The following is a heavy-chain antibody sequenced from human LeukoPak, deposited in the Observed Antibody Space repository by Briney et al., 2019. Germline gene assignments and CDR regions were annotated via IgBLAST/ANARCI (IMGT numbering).Heavy chain of an antibody. CDR3: AREGPRGNSQFDY. J-gene: IGHJ4*02. V-gene: IGHV3-21*01. CDR1: GFTFSSYS. D-gene: IGHD2/OR15-2a*01. Sequence: GGSLRLSCAASGFTFSSYSMNWVRQAPGKGLEWVSSISSSSSYIYYADSVKGRFTISRDSAKNSLYLQMNSLRAEDTAVYYCAREGPRGNSQFDYWGQGTLVTVSS. CDR2: ISSSSSYI.